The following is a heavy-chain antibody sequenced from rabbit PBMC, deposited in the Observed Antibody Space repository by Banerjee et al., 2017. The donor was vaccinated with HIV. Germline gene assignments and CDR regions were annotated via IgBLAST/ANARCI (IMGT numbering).Heavy chain of an antibody. V-gene: IGHV1S7*01. CDR1: GFDLSSYY. CDR2: IDPVFGTT. Sequence: QLEESGGDLVMPEGSLKLSCTASGFDLSSYYVMCWARQAPGKGLEWIGYIDPVFGTTYYASWVNGRFTVSSHNAQDTLYLELNSLTAADTATYFCVSGGYYSSGWHLWGPGTLVTVS. J-gene: IGHJ6*01. D-gene: IGHD4-1*01. CDR3: VSGGYYSSGWHL.